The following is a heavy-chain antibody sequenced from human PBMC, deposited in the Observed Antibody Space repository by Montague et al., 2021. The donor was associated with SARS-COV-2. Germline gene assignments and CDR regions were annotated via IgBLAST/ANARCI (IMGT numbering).Heavy chain of an antibody. D-gene: IGHD2-15*01. J-gene: IGHJ5*02. CDR1: GDSITSYY. CDR3: ARDSSGGYNGFDP. CDR2: IYYSGST. Sequence: SETLSLTCTVSGDSITSYYWSWIRQPPGKGLEWIGNIYYSGSTSYNPSLKSRVTILVDTSKNQFSLKLTSLTAADTAVYYCARDSSGGYNGFDPWGQGTLVTVSS. V-gene: IGHV4-59*01.